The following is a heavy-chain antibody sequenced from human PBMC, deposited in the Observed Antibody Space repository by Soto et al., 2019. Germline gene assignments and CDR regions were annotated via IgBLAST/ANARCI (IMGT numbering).Heavy chain of an antibody. V-gene: IGHV1-46*01. CDR3: ARLYCGGDCYPNDAFDI. CDR2: INPSGGST. Sequence: XSVKVSCKASVYTFTSYYMHCVRQAPGQGLEWMGIINPSGGSTSYAQKFQGRVTMTRDTSTSTVYMELSSLRSEDTAVYYRARLYCGGDCYPNDAFDIWGQGTMVTVS. CDR1: VYTFTSYY. D-gene: IGHD2-21*02. J-gene: IGHJ3*02.